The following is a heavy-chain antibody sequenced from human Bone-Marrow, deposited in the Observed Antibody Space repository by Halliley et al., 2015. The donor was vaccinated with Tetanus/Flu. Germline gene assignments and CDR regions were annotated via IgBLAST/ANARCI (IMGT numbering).Heavy chain of an antibody. CDR3: ARDSDTSGYYWYVDL. D-gene: IGHD3-22*01. Sequence: SLRLSCAASEFPFRNYGMHWVRQAPGKGLEWVADIRPDGSNLYYVDSMKGRFTISRDNSKNSLYLHVNSLRAEDTAVYYCARDSDTSGYYWYVDLWGPGTLVTVSS. CDR2: IRPDGSNL. CDR1: EFPFRNYG. V-gene: IGHV3-33*01. J-gene: IGHJ2*01.